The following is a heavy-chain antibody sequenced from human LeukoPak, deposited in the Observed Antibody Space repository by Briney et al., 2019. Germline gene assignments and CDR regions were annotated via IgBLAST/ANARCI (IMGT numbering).Heavy chain of an antibody. Sequence: GGSLRLSCAASGFTVSSNYMSWVRQAPGKGLEWVSLIYGGRITYYADYVKGRFTISRDNSKNTLYLQMNSLRAEDTAVYYCARGHLVGTTSAYYYMDVWGKGNTVTVSS. CDR3: ARGHLVGTTSAYYYMDV. J-gene: IGHJ6*03. V-gene: IGHV3-53*01. D-gene: IGHD1-26*01. CDR2: IYGGRIT. CDR1: GFTVSSNY.